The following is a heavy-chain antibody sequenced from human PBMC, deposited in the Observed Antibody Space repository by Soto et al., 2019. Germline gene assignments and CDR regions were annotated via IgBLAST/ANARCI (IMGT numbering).Heavy chain of an antibody. J-gene: IGHJ4*02. D-gene: IGHD2-2*01. CDR2: ISWNSGSI. V-gene: IGHV3-9*01. CDR1: GFTFDDYA. CDR3: AKGHLYCSSTSCYLFDY. Sequence: GGSLSLSCAASGFTFDDYAMHWVRQAPGKGLEWVSGISWNSGSIGYADSVKGRFTISRDNAKNSLYLQMNSLRAEDTALYYCAKGHLYCSSTSCYLFDYWGQGTLVTVSS.